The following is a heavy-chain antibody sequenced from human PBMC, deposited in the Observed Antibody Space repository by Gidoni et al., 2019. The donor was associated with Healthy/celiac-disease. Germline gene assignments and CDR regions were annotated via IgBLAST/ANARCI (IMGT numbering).Heavy chain of an antibody. CDR3: AKSRVRFGVVITLDY. D-gene: IGHD3-3*01. Sequence: EVQLVESGGVVVQPGGSLRLSCAASGFTFDDYTMHWVRQAPGKGLEWVSLISWDGGSTYYADSVKGRFTISRDNSKNSLYLQMNSLRTEDTALYYCAKSRVRFGVVITLDYWGQGTLVTVSS. V-gene: IGHV3-43*01. J-gene: IGHJ4*02. CDR1: GFTFDDYT. CDR2: ISWDGGST.